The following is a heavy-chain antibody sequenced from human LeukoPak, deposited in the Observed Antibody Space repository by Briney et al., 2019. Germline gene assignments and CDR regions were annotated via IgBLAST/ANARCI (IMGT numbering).Heavy chain of an antibody. J-gene: IGHJ5*02. CDR2: INPSGGSP. V-gene: IGHV1-46*01. Sequence: GASVKVSCTAYGYTFISNYLNWVRQAPGQGLEWVGIINPSGGSPSYAQKFQGRVTMTRDMSTSTVYMTLSSLKSEDTAVYYCARGGQVAPQPGNWFDPWGQGTLVTVSS. CDR1: GYTFISNY. D-gene: IGHD2-2*01. CDR3: ARGGQVAPQPGNWFDP.